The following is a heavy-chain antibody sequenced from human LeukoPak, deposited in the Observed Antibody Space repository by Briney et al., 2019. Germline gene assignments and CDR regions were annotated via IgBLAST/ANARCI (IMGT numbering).Heavy chain of an antibody. CDR2: IYTSGST. Sequence: SQTLSLTCTVSGGSISSYYWSWIRQPAGKGLEWIGRIYTSGSTNYNPSLKSRVTMSVDTSKNQFSLKLSSVTAADTAVYYCARAVAAAGTDYFDYWGQGTLVTVSS. J-gene: IGHJ4*02. CDR3: ARAVAAAGTDYFDY. V-gene: IGHV4-4*07. D-gene: IGHD6-13*01. CDR1: GGSISSYY.